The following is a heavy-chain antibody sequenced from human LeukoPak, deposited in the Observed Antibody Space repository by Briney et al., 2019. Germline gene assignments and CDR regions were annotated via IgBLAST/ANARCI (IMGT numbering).Heavy chain of an antibody. CDR2: ISSSGSTI. Sequence: GGSLRLSCAASGFTFSSYEMNWVRQAPGKGLEWVSYISSSGSTIYYADSVKGRFTISRDNAKNSLYLQMNSLRAEDTAVYYCARGEEDAFDIWGQGTMVTVSS. V-gene: IGHV3-48*03. CDR1: GFTFSSYE. CDR3: ARGEEDAFDI. J-gene: IGHJ3*02.